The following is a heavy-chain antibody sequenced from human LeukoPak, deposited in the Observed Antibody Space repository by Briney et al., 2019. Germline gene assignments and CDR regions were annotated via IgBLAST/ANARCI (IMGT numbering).Heavy chain of an antibody. Sequence: GGSLRLSCAASGFTFNKFAMSWVRQAPGKGLEWVSGIIENGGETYYADSVRGRFTISRDNSKNTLYLQMNSLRAEDTAVYYCAKDYEYNSNAWYFHWGRGTLVSVSS. CDR3: AKDYEYNSNAWYFH. CDR1: GFTFNKFA. D-gene: IGHD6-6*01. J-gene: IGHJ4*02. V-gene: IGHV3-23*01. CDR2: IIENGGET.